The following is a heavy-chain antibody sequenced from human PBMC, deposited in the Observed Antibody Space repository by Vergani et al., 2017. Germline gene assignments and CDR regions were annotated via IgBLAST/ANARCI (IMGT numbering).Heavy chain of an antibody. Sequence: VQLVESGGGLVQPGGSLRLSCAASGFTFSDYYMSWIRQAPGKGLEWVAVISYDGSNKYYADSVKGRFTISRDNSKNTLYLQMNSLRAEDTAVYYCARGGYYDYIWGSYHEYFDYMDVWGKGTTVTVSS. CDR3: ARGGYYDYIWGSYHEYFDYMDV. V-gene: IGHV3-30-3*01. J-gene: IGHJ6*03. CDR2: ISYDGSNK. D-gene: IGHD3-16*01. CDR1: GFTFSDYY.